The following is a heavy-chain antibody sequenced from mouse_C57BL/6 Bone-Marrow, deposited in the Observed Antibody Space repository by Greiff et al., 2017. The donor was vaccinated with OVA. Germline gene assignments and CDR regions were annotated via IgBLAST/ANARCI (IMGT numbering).Heavy chain of an antibody. V-gene: IGHV3-8*01. Sequence: EVQLQQSGPGLAKPSQTLSLTCSVTGYSITSDYWNWIRKFPGNKLEYMGYISYSGSTYYNPSLKSRISITRDTSKNQYYLQLNSVTTEDTATYYCARYPITTVVADWYFDVWGTGTTVTVSS. J-gene: IGHJ1*03. CDR3: ARYPITTVVADWYFDV. CDR2: ISYSGST. CDR1: GYSITSDY. D-gene: IGHD1-1*01.